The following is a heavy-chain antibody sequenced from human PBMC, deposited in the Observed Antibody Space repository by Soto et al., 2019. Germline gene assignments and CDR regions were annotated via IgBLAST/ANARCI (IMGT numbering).Heavy chain of an antibody. CDR2: ISRSSSYI. J-gene: IGHJ5*02. CDR3: ARVRTIIGWFDP. V-gene: IGHV3-21*01. CDR1: GFTFSSYS. Sequence: EVQLVESGGGLVQPGGSLRLSCAASGFTFSSYSMNWVRQAPGKGLEWVSSISRSSSYIYYADSVKGRFTISRDNAKNSLYLQMNSLRAEDTAVYYCARVRTIIGWFDPWVQGTLVTVSS. D-gene: IGHD2-2*01.